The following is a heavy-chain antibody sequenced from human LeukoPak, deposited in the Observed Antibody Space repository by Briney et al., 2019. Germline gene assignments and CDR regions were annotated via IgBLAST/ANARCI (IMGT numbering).Heavy chain of an antibody. CDR2: ISSSSSYI. J-gene: IGHJ4*02. D-gene: IGHD5-18*01. CDR1: GFTFSSYS. V-gene: IGHV3-21*01. CDR3: ARDGGDTATYFDY. Sequence: PGGSLRLSCAASGFTFSSYSMNWVRQAPGKGLEWVSSISSSSSYIYYADSAKGRFTISRDNAKNSLYLQMNSLRAEDTAVYYCARDGGDTATYFDYWGQGTLVTVSS.